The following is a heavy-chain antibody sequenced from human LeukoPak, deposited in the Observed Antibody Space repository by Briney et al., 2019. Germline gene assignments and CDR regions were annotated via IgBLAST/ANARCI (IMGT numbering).Heavy chain of an antibody. CDR3: AKYLEGIAVAGTIDY. CDR1: GFTFSSYG. CDR2: ISGSGGST. V-gene: IGHV3-23*01. D-gene: IGHD6-19*01. J-gene: IGHJ4*02. Sequence: GGSLRLSCAASGFTFSSYGMSWVRQAPGKGLEWVSAISGSGGSTYYADSVKGRFTISRDNSKNTLYLQMNSLRAEDTAVYYCAKYLEGIAVAGTIDYWGQGTLVTVSS.